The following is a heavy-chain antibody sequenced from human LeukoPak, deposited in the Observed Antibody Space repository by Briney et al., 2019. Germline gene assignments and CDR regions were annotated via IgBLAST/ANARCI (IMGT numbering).Heavy chain of an antibody. CDR1: GFTFSSYS. CDR3: ARTYDILTGPFDY. J-gene: IGHJ4*02. Sequence: GGSLRLSCAASGFTFSSYSMNWVRQAPGKGLEWVSSISSSSSYTYYADSVKGRFTISRDNAKNSLYLQMNSLRAEDTAVYYCARTYDILTGPFDYWGQGTLVTVSS. D-gene: IGHD3-9*01. CDR2: ISSSSSYT. V-gene: IGHV3-21*01.